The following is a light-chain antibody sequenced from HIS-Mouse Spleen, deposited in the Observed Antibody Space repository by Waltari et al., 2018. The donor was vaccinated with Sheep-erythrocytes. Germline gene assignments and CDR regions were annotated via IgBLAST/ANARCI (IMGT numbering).Light chain of an antibody. CDR3: CSYAGSYNHV. CDR2: DVS. V-gene: IGLV2-11*01. CDR1: STDVGGYNY. J-gene: IGLJ1*01. Sequence: QSVITQPRSVSGSLEQSVTISCPGASTDVGGYNYVPWYQQHPGKAPKLMLYDVSKRPSGVPDRFSGSKSGNAASLTISGLQAEDEADYYCCSYAGSYNHVFATGTKVTVL.